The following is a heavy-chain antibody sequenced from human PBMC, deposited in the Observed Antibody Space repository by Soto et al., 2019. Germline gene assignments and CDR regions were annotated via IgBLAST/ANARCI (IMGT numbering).Heavy chain of an antibody. V-gene: IGHV3-30*18. CDR2: ISYDGSHK. Sequence: QVQLVESGGGVVQPGRSLRLSCAASGFNFSNYAMHWFRQAPGKGLEWVAVISYDGSHKYYADSVKGRFTISRDTSKNTLYLQMNSLRIEDVAVYCCAKGSSTATMAVAADFDYWGQGTLVTVSS. J-gene: IGHJ4*02. CDR1: GFNFSNYA. D-gene: IGHD6-19*01. CDR3: AKGSSTATMAVAADFDY.